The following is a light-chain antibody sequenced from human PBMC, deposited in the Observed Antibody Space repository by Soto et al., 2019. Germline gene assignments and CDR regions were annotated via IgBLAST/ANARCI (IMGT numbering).Light chain of an antibody. Sequence: DIQMTQSPSTLSASVGDRVTITCRASQSSNKRLAWYQQKPGKAPKLLIYKASSLESGVPSRFSGSGSGTEFTLTIRSLQPDDFATYYCQQYNSYSRALGQGTKVEIK. CDR3: QQYNSYSRA. V-gene: IGKV1-5*03. CDR1: QSSNKR. CDR2: KAS. J-gene: IGKJ1*01.